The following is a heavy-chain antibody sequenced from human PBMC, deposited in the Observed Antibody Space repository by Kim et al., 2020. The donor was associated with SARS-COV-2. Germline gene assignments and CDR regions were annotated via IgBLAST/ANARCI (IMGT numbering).Heavy chain of an antibody. D-gene: IGHD2-2*01. V-gene: IGHV3-23*03. CDR2: IYSGDGST. J-gene: IGHJ3*02. CDR1: GFTFSNYA. Sequence: GGSLRLSCAASGFTFSNYAISWVRQAPGKGLEWILVIYSGDGSTYYGDSVKGRFTVSRDNSKNTVSLQMRSLRADDTAVYYCARTLCATSCPDGFDIWGQGTMVTVSS. CDR3: ARTLCATSCPDGFDI.